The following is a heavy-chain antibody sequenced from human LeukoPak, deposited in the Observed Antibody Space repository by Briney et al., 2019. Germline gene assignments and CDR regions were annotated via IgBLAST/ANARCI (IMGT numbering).Heavy chain of an antibody. D-gene: IGHD2-2*01. CDR3: ARAGYCSSTICYNLDY. CDR2: IWYDGSNK. J-gene: IGHJ4*02. CDR1: GFTFSSYG. Sequence: GGSLRLSCAASGFTFSSYGMYWVRQAPGKGLEWVAVIWYDGSNKYYVDSVKGRFTISRDNSKNTLTLQMSSLSAEDTAVYYCARAGYCSSTICYNLDYWGQGTLVTVSS. V-gene: IGHV3-33*01.